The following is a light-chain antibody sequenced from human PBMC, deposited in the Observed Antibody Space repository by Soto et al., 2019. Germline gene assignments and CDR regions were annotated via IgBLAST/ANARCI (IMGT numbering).Light chain of an antibody. CDR1: SSDVGSYNL. J-gene: IGLJ1*01. V-gene: IGLV2-23*02. CDR3: CSYAGSSTPYG. CDR2: EVS. Sequence: QSVLTQPAPVSGSPGQSITISCTGTSSDVGSYNLVSWYQQHPGKAPKLMIYEVSKRPSGVSNRFSGSKSGNTASLTISGLQAEDEADYYCCSYAGSSTPYGFGTGTKVTVL.